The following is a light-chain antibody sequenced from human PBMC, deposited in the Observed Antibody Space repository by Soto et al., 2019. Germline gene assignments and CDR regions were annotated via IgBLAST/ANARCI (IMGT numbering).Light chain of an antibody. V-gene: IGLV1-44*01. CDR1: SSNIGSNT. Sequence: QSALTQPPSASGTPGQRVTISCSGSSSNIGSNTVNWYQQVPGTAPKLLIYSNNQRPSGVPDRFSGSKSGTSASLAISGPQSEDEAAYYCAAWDDSLDGWVFGGGTKLTVL. J-gene: IGLJ3*02. CDR3: AAWDDSLDGWV. CDR2: SNN.